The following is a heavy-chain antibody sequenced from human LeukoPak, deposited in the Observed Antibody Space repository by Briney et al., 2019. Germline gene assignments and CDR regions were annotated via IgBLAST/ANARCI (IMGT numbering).Heavy chain of an antibody. D-gene: IGHD7-27*01. V-gene: IGHV1-69*01. Sequence: ASVKVSCKASGGTFSSYAISWVRQAPGQGLEWMGGIIPIFGTANYAQKFQDRVTITADESTSTAYMELSSLRSEDTAVYYCARGPWGSTSHFDYWGQGTLVTVSS. CDR3: ARGPWGSTSHFDY. CDR2: IIPIFGTA. CDR1: GGTFSSYA. J-gene: IGHJ4*02.